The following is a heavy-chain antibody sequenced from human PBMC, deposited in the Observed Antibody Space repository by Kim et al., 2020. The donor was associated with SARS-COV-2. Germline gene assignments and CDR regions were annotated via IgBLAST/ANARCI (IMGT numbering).Heavy chain of an antibody. CDR2: INHSGST. V-gene: IGHV4-34*01. CDR1: GGSFSGYY. CDR3: ARGWYSSSFYYYYYMYV. J-gene: IGHJ6*03. D-gene: IGHD6-6*01. Sequence: SETLSLTCAVYGGSFSGYYWSWIRQPPGKGLEWIGEINHSGSTNYNPSLKSRVTISVDTSKNQFSLKLSSVTAADTAVYYCARGWYSSSFYYYYYMYVWG.